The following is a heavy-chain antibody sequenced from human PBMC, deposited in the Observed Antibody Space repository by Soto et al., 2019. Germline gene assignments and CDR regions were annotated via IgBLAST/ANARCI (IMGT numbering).Heavy chain of an antibody. J-gene: IGHJ5*02. CDR3: ARVGDWFDP. CDR2: IYHSGST. V-gene: IGHV4-30-2*01. Sequence: TLSLTCAVSGGSISSGGYSWSWIRQPPGKGLEWIGYIYHSGSTYYNPSLKSRLTISVDTSKNQFSLKLNSVTAADTAVYYCARVGDWFDPWGQGTLVTVSS. CDR1: GGSISSGGYS. D-gene: IGHD3-16*01.